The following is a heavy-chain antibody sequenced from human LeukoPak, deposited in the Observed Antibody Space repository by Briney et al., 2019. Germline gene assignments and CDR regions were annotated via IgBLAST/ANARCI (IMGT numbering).Heavy chain of an antibody. Sequence: GGSLRLSCTVSGFTFSTYWMTWVRQAPGKGLEGVANIKQDGSEKYYVDSVKGRFTITRDNAKKALYLEMNSLRVEDTALYYCARENYYDSSGNDAFDVWGQGTMITVSS. CDR2: IKQDGSEK. J-gene: IGHJ3*01. CDR1: GFTFSTYW. V-gene: IGHV3-7*04. CDR3: ARENYYDSSGNDAFDV. D-gene: IGHD3-22*01.